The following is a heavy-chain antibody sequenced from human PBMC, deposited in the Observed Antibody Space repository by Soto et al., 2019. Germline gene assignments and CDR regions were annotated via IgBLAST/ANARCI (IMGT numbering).Heavy chain of an antibody. V-gene: IGHV3-33*01. CDR2: IWYDGSNK. CDR1: GFTFSSYG. CDR3: ARDSTLYYYGMDV. D-gene: IGHD2-2*01. Sequence: PGGSLRLSCAASGFTFSSYGMHWVRQAPGKGLEWVAVIWYDGSNKYYADSVKGRFTISRDNSKNTLYLQMNSLRAEDTAVYYCARDSTLYYYGMDVWGQGTTVTV. J-gene: IGHJ6*02.